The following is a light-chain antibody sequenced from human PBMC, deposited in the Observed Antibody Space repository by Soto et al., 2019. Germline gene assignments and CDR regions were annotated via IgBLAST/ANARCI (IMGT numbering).Light chain of an antibody. CDR1: ALPKQY. CDR3: QSSDSSGTDVV. CDR2: KDT. J-gene: IGLJ2*01. V-gene: IGLV3-25*02. Sequence: SYELTQPPSVSVSPGQTARVTCSGDALPKQYVYWYQQKPGQAPGVVIYKDTERPSGIPERFSGSSSGTTVTLTISGVQAEDEADYYCQSSDSSGTDVVFGGGTQLTVL.